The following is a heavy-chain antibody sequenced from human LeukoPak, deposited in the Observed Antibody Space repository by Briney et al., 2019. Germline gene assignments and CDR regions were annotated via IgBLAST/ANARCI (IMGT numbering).Heavy chain of an antibody. D-gene: IGHD3-9*01. J-gene: IGHJ4*02. CDR1: GGSISSYY. Sequence: PSETLSLTCTVSGGSISSYYWSWIRQPPGKGLEWIGYIYYSGSTNYNPSLKSRVTISVDTSKNQFSLKLSSVTAADTAVYYCARAAYYDILTGYYRGSTPVGYFDYWGQGTLVTVSS. CDR2: IYYSGST. V-gene: IGHV4-59*01. CDR3: ARAAYYDILTGYYRGSTPVGYFDY.